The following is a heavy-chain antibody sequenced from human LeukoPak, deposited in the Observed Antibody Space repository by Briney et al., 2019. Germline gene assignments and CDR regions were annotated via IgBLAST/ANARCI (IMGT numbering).Heavy chain of an antibody. CDR2: IYYSGST. Sequence: PSETLSPTCTVSGGSISSYYWSWIRQPPGKGLEWIGYIYYSGSTNYNPSLKSRVTISVDTSKNQFSLKLSSVTAADTAVYYCARHLIAPPDAFDIWGQGTMVTVSS. CDR3: ARHLIAPPDAFDI. J-gene: IGHJ3*02. CDR1: GGSISSYY. V-gene: IGHV4-59*08.